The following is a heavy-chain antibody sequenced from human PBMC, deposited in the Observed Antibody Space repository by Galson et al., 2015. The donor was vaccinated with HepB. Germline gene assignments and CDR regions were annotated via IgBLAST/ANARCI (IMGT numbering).Heavy chain of an antibody. V-gene: IGHV4-59*01. Sequence: ETLSLTCTVSGGSISSYYWSWIRQPPGKGLEWIGYIYYSGSTNYNPSLKSRVTISVDTSKNQFSLKLSSVTAADTAVYYCATSPGEDSSGYLGWDAFDIWGQGTMVTVSS. CDR2: IYYSGST. CDR3: ATSPGEDSSGYLGWDAFDI. D-gene: IGHD3-22*01. J-gene: IGHJ3*02. CDR1: GGSISSYY.